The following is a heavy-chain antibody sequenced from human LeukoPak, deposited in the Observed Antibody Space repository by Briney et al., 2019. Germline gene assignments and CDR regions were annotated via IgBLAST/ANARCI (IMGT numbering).Heavy chain of an antibody. D-gene: IGHD2-21*01. J-gene: IGHJ4*02. Sequence: PGGSLRLSCAASGFTFSSYSMNWVRQAPGKGLEWVSYISSSSSTIYYADSVKGRFTISRDNAKNSLYLLMNSLRVEDTAVYYCARGHYSGFEYWGQGSLVTVSS. CDR2: ISSSSSTI. V-gene: IGHV3-48*01. CDR3: ARGHYSGFEY. CDR1: GFTFSSYS.